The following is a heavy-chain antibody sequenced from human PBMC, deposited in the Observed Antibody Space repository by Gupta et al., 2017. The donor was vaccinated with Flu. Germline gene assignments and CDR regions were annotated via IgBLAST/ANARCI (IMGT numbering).Heavy chain of an antibody. CDR3: ARGYYFDSSGHSPGWFDP. J-gene: IGHJ5*02. Sequence: SGYNPSVQNGVTMSVDTSKNQFSLRLYSVTAADTAVYYCARGYYFDSSGHSPGWFDPWGPGMLVTVSS. CDR2: S. D-gene: IGHD3-22*01. V-gene: IGHV4-4*07.